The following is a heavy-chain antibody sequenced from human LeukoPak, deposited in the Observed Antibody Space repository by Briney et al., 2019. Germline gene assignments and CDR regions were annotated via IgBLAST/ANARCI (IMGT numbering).Heavy chain of an antibody. CDR3: ARLRSHYHGMDV. J-gene: IGHJ6*02. CDR1: GFTFSDYY. V-gene: IGHV3-11*06. D-gene: IGHD1-26*01. Sequence: GGSLRLSCAASGFTFSDYYMSWIRQAPGKGLEWLSYISSSSSYTNYADSVKGGFTISRDNAEKSVNLQMNSLRAEDTAVYYCARLRSHYHGMDVWGQGTTVTVSS. CDR2: ISSSSSYT.